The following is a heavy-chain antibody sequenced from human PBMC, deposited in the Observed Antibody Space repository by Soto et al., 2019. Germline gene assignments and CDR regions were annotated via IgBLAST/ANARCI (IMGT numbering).Heavy chain of an antibody. D-gene: IGHD4-17*01. J-gene: IGHJ4*02. Sequence: AGGSLRLSCAASGFTFSSYAMIWIRQVPGKGLEWVSGLYGSGRGIHYADSVKGRFTISRDNSAYAVYLQMNNLRVEDTAVYYCAKDAVAGDGVWLAHVWGRGXAVTVYS. V-gene: IGHV3-23*01. CDR3: AKDAVAGDGVWLAHV. CDR2: LYGSGRGI. CDR1: GFTFSSYA.